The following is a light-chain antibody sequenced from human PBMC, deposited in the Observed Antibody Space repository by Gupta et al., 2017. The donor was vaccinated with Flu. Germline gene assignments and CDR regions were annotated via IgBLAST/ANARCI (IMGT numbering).Light chain of an antibody. CDR2: EVS. J-gene: IGKJ2*01. Sequence: FVTVGQPAIISRSCSQSLLFTDEKTYLDWYLQRPGQPPQPLIYEVSNRFAGVSDRFTGSGSDTDFTLTISRVEAEDAGTYYCMQARRFYTFGPGTTLEI. V-gene: IGKV2D-29*01. CDR1: QSLLFTDEKTY. CDR3: MQARRFYT.